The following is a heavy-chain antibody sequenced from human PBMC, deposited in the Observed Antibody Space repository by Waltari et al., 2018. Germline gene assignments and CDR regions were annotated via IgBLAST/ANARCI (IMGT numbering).Heavy chain of an antibody. CDR2: IYYSGST. CDR1: GGSISSSSYY. D-gene: IGHD5-18*01. CDR3: AGNGIQLWLLELDY. V-gene: IGHV4-39*07. Sequence: QLQLQESGPGLVKPSETLSLTCTVPGGSISSSSYYWGWIRQPPGKGLEWIGSIYYSGSTYYNPSLKSRVTISVDTSKNQFSLKLSSVTAADTAVYYCAGNGIQLWLLELDYWGQGTLVTVSS. J-gene: IGHJ4*02.